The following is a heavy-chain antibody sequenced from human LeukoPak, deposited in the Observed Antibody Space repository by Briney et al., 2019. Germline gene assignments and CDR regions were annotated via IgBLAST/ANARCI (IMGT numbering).Heavy chain of an antibody. CDR3: ARADTAMEEMATILPYYFDY. Sequence: SETLSLTCTVSGGSISSYYWSWIRQPPGKGLEWIGYIYYSGSTNYNPSLRSRVTISVDTSKNQFSLKLSSVTAADTAVYYCARADTAMEEMATILPYYFDYWGQGTLVTVSS. D-gene: IGHD5-18*01. CDR2: IYYSGST. V-gene: IGHV4-59*01. J-gene: IGHJ4*02. CDR1: GGSISSYY.